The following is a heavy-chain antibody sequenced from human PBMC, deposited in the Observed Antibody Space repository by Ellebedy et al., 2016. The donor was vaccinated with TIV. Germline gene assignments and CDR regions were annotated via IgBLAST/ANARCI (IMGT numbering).Heavy chain of an antibody. Sequence: MPSETLSLTCTVSGGSMTSYFWGWIRQPPGKGLEWIGSINSSGSTYYSKPSLKSRVTISVDTSKNQFSLKVRSVTAAATAVYYCARQTGYSTLSNWGQGALVTVSS. J-gene: IGHJ4*02. CDR3: ARQTGYSTLSN. D-gene: IGHD6-13*01. CDR1: GGSMTSYF. CDR2: INSSGST. V-gene: IGHV4-39*01.